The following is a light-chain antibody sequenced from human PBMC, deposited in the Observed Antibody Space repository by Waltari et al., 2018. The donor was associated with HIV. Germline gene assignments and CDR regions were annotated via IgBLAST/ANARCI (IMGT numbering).Light chain of an antibody. J-gene: IGKJ4*01. CDR1: QSVSSY. CDR2: DAS. V-gene: IGKV3-11*01. Sequence: EIVLTQSPATLSLSPGERATLSCRASQSVSSYLAWYQQKPGQAPRLLIYDASNRATGIPARFSGSVSGTDFTLTISSLEPEDFAVYYGQQRSNWPPLTFGGGTKVEIK. CDR3: QQRSNWPPLT.